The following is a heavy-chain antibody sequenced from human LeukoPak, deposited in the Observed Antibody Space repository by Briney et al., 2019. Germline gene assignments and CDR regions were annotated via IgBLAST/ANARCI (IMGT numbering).Heavy chain of an antibody. CDR1: GGSVSSGSYY. CDR2: ICYSGST. V-gene: IGHV4-61*01. J-gene: IGHJ4*02. Sequence: SETLSLTCTVSGGSVSSGSYYWSWIRQPPGKGLEWIGYICYSGSTNYNPSLKSRVTISVDTSKNQFSLKLSSVTAADTAVYYCARTIAVAVVDYWGQGTLVTVSS. D-gene: IGHD6-19*01. CDR3: ARTIAVAVVDY.